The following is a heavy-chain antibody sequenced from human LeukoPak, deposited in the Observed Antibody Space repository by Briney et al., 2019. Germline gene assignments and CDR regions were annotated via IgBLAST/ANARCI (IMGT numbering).Heavy chain of an antibody. CDR1: GFTFSSYG. D-gene: IGHD6-19*01. J-gene: IGHJ5*02. V-gene: IGHV3-23*01. Sequence: GRSLRLSCAASGFTFSSYGMHWVRQAPGKGLQWVSAISGSGDSTYYADSVKGRFTISRDNSKNTLYLQMNSLRAEDTAVYYCAKGQWLVNNWFDPWGQGTLVTVSS. CDR3: AKGQWLVNNWFDP. CDR2: ISGSGDST.